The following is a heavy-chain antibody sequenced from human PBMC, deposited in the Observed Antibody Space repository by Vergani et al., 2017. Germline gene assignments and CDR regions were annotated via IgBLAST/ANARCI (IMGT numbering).Heavy chain of an antibody. CDR3: ARPSRDFWSGYLDY. V-gene: IGHV4-59*08. D-gene: IGHD3-3*01. CDR2: IYYSGST. Sequence: QVQLQESGPGLVKPSETLSLTCTVSGGSISSYYWSWIRQPPGKGLEWIGYIYYSGSTNYNPSLKSRVTISVDTSKNQFSLKLSSVTAADTAVYYCARPSRDFWSGYLDYWGQGTLVTVSS. J-gene: IGHJ4*02. CDR1: GGSISSYY.